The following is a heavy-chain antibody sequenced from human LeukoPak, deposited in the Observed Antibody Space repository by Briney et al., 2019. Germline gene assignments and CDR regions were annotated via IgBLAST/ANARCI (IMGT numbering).Heavy chain of an antibody. D-gene: IGHD4-11*01. Sequence: GRSLRLSCAASGFTFSSYGMHWVRQAPGKGLEWVAVISYDGSNKYYADSVKGRFTISRDNSKNTLYLQMNSLRAEDTAVYYCAKDVNDYSNFNLFDYWGQGTLVTVSS. CDR3: AKDVNDYSNFNLFDY. CDR1: GFTFSSYG. V-gene: IGHV3-30*18. J-gene: IGHJ4*02. CDR2: ISYDGSNK.